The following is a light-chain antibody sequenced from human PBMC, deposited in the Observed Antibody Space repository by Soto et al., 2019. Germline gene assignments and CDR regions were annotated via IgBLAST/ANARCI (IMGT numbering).Light chain of an antibody. CDR3: QLYTTWPLS. CDR2: DAS. CDR1: QSVSSN. V-gene: IGKV3-15*01. J-gene: IGKJ4*01. Sequence: EIVMKKSPATLSVSPGERFTRSCMASQSVSSNLVWYRQKPGQAPRLLIYDASTRATGIPARYSGSGSGTEFNFTISILQSEDFTVYFCQLYTTWPLSSAGGTKADIK.